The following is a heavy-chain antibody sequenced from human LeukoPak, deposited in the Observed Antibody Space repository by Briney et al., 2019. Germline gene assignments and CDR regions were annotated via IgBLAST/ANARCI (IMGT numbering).Heavy chain of an antibody. Sequence: PSQTLSLTCAVSGGSISSGGYSWSWIRQPPGKGLEWIGSIYYSGSTYYNPSLKSRVSISVDTSKNQFSLKLSSVTAADTAVYYCARLRYCTNDVCYTGGNWFDPWGQGTLVTVSS. V-gene: IGHV4-30-2*03. CDR2: IYYSGST. D-gene: IGHD2-8*01. J-gene: IGHJ5*02. CDR1: GGSISSGGYS. CDR3: ARLRYCTNDVCYTGGNWFDP.